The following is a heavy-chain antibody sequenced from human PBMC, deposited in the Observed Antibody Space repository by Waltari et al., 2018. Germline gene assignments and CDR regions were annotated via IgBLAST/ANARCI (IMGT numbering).Heavy chain of an antibody. Sequence: LLLQEMGPGLVIPSATLLLTCTASGGSLSTKTYYWGWVRQPPGKGLEWIGSFYYSGSTYYNPSLKSRVHISVDSSKNQFSLKLNSVTAADTALYYCARHQVYCGDDRCYPPFDHWGQGTLVNVSS. D-gene: IGHD2-21*01. J-gene: IGHJ4*02. CDR3: ARHQVYCGDDRCYPPFDH. CDR2: FYYSGST. V-gene: IGHV4-39*01. CDR1: GGSLSTKTYY.